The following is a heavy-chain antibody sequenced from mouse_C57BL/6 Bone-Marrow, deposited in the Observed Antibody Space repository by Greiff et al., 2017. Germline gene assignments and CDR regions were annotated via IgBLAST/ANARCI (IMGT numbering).Heavy chain of an antibody. Sequence: EVKVEESGEGLVKPGGSLKLSCAASGFTFSSYAMSWVRQTPEKRLEWVAYISSGGDYIYYADTVKGRFTISRDNARNTLYLQMSSLKSEDTAMYYCTTYDYDEAYWGQGTLVTVSA. V-gene: IGHV5-9-1*02. CDR3: TTYDYDEAY. D-gene: IGHD2-4*01. CDR1: GFTFSSYA. J-gene: IGHJ3*01. CDR2: ISSGGDYI.